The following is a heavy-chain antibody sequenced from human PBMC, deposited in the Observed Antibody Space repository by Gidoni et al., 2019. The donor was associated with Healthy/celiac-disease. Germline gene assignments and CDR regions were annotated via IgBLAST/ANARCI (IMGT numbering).Heavy chain of an antibody. D-gene: IGHD4-17*01. V-gene: IGHV3-23*01. J-gene: IGHJ3*02. CDR2: IRGSGGST. CDR3: AKDLGDYGDYAPSPDAFDI. Sequence: EVQLLESWGGLVQPGGSLILSCSASGFTFSTYSMSWVRQAPGKGLEWVSAIRGSGGSTYYADSVKGRFTISRDNSKNTLYLQMNSLRAEDTAVYYCAKDLGDYGDYAPSPDAFDIWGQGTMVTVSS. CDR1: GFTFSTYS.